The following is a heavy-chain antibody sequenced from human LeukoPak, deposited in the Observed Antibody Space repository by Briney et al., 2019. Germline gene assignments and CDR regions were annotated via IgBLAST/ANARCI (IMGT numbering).Heavy chain of an antibody. CDR1: GYTFSSYY. CDR3: ARKYRGPVDY. CDR2: ISAYNGNT. Sequence: ASVKVSCKASGYTFSSYYMHWVRQAPGQGLEWMGWISAYNGNTNYAQKLQGRVTMTTDTSTSTAYMELRSLRSDDTAVYYCARKYRGPVDYWGQGTLVTVSS. D-gene: IGHD5-12*01. J-gene: IGHJ4*02. V-gene: IGHV1-18*04.